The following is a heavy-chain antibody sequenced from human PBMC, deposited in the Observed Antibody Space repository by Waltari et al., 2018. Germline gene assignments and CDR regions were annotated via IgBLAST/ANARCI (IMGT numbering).Heavy chain of an antibody. CDR1: GGTFSSYT. CDR2: CIPIMGRA. D-gene: IGHD2-15*01. J-gene: IGHJ4*02. CDR3: DPMGVAATLS. Sequence: QVQLVQSGAGVKKPGSSVKVSCKASGGTFSSYTISWVRQAPGQGLEWMGRCIPIMGRANYARKLQGRVTISAEKDTSTAYMELSSLISEDTAVYYCDPMGVAATLSWGKGTLVTVSS. V-gene: IGHV1-69*02.